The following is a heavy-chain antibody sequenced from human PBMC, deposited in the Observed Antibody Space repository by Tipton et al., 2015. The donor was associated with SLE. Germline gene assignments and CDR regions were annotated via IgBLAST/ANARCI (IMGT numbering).Heavy chain of an antibody. J-gene: IGHJ6*03. CDR2: IYSGGSST. V-gene: IGHV3-23*03. D-gene: IGHD2-15*01. CDR1: GFTFSSYA. CDR3: AKEDQGGVAMSKGYMDV. Sequence: SLRLSCAASGFTFSSYAMSWVRQAPGKGLEWVSVIYSGGSSTYYADSVKGRFTISRDNSKNTLYLQMNSLRAEDAAVYYCAKEDQGGVAMSKGYMDVWGKGTSVTVSS.